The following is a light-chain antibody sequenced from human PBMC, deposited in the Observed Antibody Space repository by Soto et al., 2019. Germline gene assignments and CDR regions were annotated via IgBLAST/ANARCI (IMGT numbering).Light chain of an antibody. J-gene: IGKJ1*01. CDR2: GAS. Sequence: EIVMTQSPATLSLSPGETATLSCRASQSVSSNLAWYQQKPGQAPRLLIYGASTRATGIPARFSGSGSGTEFTLTITSLQSEDFAVYYCQQYNDWPQIGHGTRWIS. V-gene: IGKV3-15*01. CDR1: QSVSSN. CDR3: QQYNDWPQ.